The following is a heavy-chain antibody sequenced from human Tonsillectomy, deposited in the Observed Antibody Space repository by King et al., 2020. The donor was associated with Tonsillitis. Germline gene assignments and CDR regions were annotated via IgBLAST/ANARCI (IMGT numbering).Heavy chain of an antibody. D-gene: IGHD4-17*01. Sequence: VQLVESGGGLVQPGGSLRLSCAASGFTFSSYDMHWVRQATGKGLEWGSAIGTAGDTYYPGSVRGRFTISRENAKNSLYLQLNSLRDGYTVGYYCARQNGDTDAFDIWGQGTMVTVSS. V-gene: IGHV3-13*01. J-gene: IGHJ3*02. CDR2: IGTAGDT. CDR3: ARQNGDTDAFDI. CDR1: GFTFSSYD.